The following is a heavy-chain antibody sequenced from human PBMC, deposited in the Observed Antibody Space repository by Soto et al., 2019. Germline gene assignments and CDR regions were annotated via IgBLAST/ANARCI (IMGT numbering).Heavy chain of an antibody. D-gene: IGHD3-10*01. CDR3: AKANVYGSGSYYSDY. CDR1: GFTFSSYA. Sequence: EVQLLESGGGLVQPGGSLRLSCAASGFTFSSYAMSWVHQAPGKGLEWVSAISGSGGSTYYADSVKGRFTISRDNSKNTLYLQMNSLRAEDTAVYYCAKANVYGSGSYYSDYWGQGTLVTVSS. CDR2: ISGSGGST. V-gene: IGHV3-23*01. J-gene: IGHJ4*02.